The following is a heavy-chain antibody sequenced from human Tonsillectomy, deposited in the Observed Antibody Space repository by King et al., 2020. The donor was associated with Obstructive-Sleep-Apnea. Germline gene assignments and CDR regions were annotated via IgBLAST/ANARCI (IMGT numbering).Heavy chain of an antibody. CDR2: TSAYNNNT. CDR1: GYTFTSYG. J-gene: IGHJ4*02. Sequence: QLVQSGGEVKNPGASVKVSCKASGYTFTSYGVTWVRQAPGQGLEWMGWTSAYNNNTTYAQKFQGRVTITTDTSTTTAYMELRSLRSDDTAVFYCARDQKGYCSGGTCSPPAYWGQGTLVTVSS. D-gene: IGHD2-15*01. CDR3: ARDQKGYCSGGTCSPPAY. V-gene: IGHV1-18*04.